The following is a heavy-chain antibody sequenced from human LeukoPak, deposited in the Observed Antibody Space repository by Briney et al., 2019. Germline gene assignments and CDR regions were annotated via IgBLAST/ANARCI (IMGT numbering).Heavy chain of an antibody. J-gene: IGHJ4*02. CDR2: INPSGGST. V-gene: IGHV1-46*01. CDR3: ARSGSSWYFDY. CDR1: GYTFTIYY. Sequence: ASVKVSFKASGYTFTIYYMHWVRQAPGQGLEWMGLINPSGGSTSYAQKFQGRVTMTRDMSTSTVYMELSSLRSEDTAVYYCARSGSSWYFDYWGQGTLVTVSS. D-gene: IGHD6-13*01.